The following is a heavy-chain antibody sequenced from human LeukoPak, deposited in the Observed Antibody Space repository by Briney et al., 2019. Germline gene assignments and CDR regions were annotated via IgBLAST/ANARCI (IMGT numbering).Heavy chain of an antibody. CDR2: INHSGST. J-gene: IGHJ4*02. D-gene: IGHD3-10*01. CDR1: GGSFSGYY. CDR3: ARGLLLSPENMVRGEGCDY. Sequence: SETLSLTCAVYGGSFSGYYWSWIRQPPGKGLEWIGEINHSGSTNYNPSLKSRVTISVDTSKNQFSLKLSSVTAADTAVYYCARGLLLSPENMVRGEGCDYWGQGTLVTVSS. V-gene: IGHV4-34*01.